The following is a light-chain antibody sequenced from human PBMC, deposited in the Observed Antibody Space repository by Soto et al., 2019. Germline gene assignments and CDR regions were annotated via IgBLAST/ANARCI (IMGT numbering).Light chain of an antibody. V-gene: IGKV3-20*01. CDR3: LKSGRSPPYT. CDR2: GAS. Sequence: EIVLTQSPGTLSLSPGERATLSCRASHSVRSSYLAWYQQKPGQAPRLLIYGASSRATGIPDRFSGSGSGTDFNLTISRLEPHDFQVYYCLKSGRSPPYTFGQGTKLEIK. J-gene: IGKJ2*01. CDR1: HSVRSSY.